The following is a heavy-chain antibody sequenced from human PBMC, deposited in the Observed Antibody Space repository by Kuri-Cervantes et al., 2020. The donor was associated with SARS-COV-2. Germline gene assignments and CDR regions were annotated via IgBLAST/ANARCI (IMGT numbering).Heavy chain of an antibody. D-gene: IGHD4-11*01. Sequence: GESLKISCAASGFTFSSYGMHWVRQAPGKGLEWVAVIWYDGSNKYYADSVKGRFTISRDNAKNSLYLQMNSLRAEDTAVYYCARAGYSNYEGYFDYWGQGTLVTVSS. V-gene: IGHV3-33*01. J-gene: IGHJ4*02. CDR2: IWYDGSNK. CDR1: GFTFSSYG. CDR3: ARAGYSNYEGYFDY.